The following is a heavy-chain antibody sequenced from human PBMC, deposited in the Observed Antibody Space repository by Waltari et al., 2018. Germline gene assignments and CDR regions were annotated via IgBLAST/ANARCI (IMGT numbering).Heavy chain of an antibody. J-gene: IGHJ4*02. D-gene: IGHD5-12*01. CDR1: AFHFSSYG. Sequence: QVQLVESGGGVVQPGRSLRLSCAASAFHFSSYGMHWVRQAPGKGLEWVALISYDGTKKYYVDSVRGRFTISRDKSKNTLYLQMNSLRPEDTAVYYCAKDFLPGDFSAYGHFDFWGQGTLVTVSS. CDR2: ISYDGTKK. V-gene: IGHV3-30*18. CDR3: AKDFLPGDFSAYGHFDF.